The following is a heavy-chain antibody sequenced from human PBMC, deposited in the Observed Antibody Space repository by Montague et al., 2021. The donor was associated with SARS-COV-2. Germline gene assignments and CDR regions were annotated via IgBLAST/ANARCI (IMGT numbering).Heavy chain of an antibody. D-gene: IGHD6-19*01. Sequence: SETLSLTCTVSGGSISSSSYYWGWIRQPPGKGLEWIGSIYYSGSTYYNPSLKSRVTISVDTSKNQFSLRLSSVTAADTAVYYCARGIPSMKMAAVVLLGGINYFDSWGQGTLVAVSS. V-gene: IGHV4-39*07. J-gene: IGHJ4*02. CDR1: GGSISSSSYY. CDR3: ARGIPSMKMAAVVLLGGINYFDS. CDR2: IYYSGST.